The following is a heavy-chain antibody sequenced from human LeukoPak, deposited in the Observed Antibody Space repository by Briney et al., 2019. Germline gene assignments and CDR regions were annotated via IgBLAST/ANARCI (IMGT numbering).Heavy chain of an antibody. CDR1: GFTFSSYG. CDR2: ISYDGSNK. CDR3: AKEGIAARGWFDP. D-gene: IGHD6-6*01. J-gene: IGHJ5*02. V-gene: IGHV3-30*18. Sequence: GSLRLSCAASGFTFSSYGMHWVRQAPGKGLEWVAVISYDGSNKYYADSVKGRFTISRDNSKNTLYLQMNSLRAEDTAVYYCAKEGIAARGWFDPWGQGTLVTVSS.